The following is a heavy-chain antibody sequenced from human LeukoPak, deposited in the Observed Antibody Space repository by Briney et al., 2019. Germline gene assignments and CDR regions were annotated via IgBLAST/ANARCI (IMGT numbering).Heavy chain of an antibody. J-gene: IGHJ2*01. V-gene: IGHV3-13*01. D-gene: IGHD6-19*01. CDR3: ARTPGIAVAGTYYWYFDL. CDR1: GFTFSSYD. CDR2: IGTAGDT. Sequence: PGGSLRLSCAASGFTFSSYDMHWVRQATGKGLEWVSAIGTAGDTYYPGSVKGRFTISRENAKNSLYLQMNSLRAGDTAVYYCARTPGIAVAGTYYWYFDLWGRGTLVTVSS.